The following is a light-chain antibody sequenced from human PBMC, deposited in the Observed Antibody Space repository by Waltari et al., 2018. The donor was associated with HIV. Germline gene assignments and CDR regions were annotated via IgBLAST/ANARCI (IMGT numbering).Light chain of an antibody. CDR3: AAWDDSLSGLV. Sequence: QSVLPQPPSASGTPGQRVTISCSGSSSNIGNNYVSWYQQLPGTAPKLLIYRNNQRPSGVPDRFSGSKSGTSASLAISGLRSEDEADYYCAAWDDSLSGLVFGGGTKLTVL. CDR1: SSNIGNNY. V-gene: IGLV1-47*01. J-gene: IGLJ3*02. CDR2: RNN.